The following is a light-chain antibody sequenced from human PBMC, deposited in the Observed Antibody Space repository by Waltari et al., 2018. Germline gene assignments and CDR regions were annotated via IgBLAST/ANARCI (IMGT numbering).Light chain of an antibody. Sequence: DIVMTQSPDSLAVSLGERATTNCKSRQSVLYSSTNRNYLTWFQQKPGQPPKVLIYWASTRESGVPDRFSGSGSGTDFTLTISSLQAEDVAIYYCQQYLRTPPTFGQGTKLEIK. V-gene: IGKV4-1*01. CDR3: QQYLRTPPT. CDR2: WAS. CDR1: QSVLYSSTNRNY. J-gene: IGKJ2*01.